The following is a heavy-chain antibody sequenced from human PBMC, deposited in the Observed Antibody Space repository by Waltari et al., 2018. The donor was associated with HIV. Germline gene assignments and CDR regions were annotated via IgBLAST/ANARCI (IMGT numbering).Heavy chain of an antibody. V-gene: IGHV3-21*01. CDR1: GFTFSSFS. CDR3: ARALTNFGGF. CDR2: ISSGSSFI. J-gene: IGHJ4*02. Sequence: EVQLVESGGGLVKPGGSLRLSCAGSGFTFSSFSMNWVRQAPGKGLEWGASISSGSSFIDDADSVKGRFTISRDNAKNSLYLQMKSLRVEDTALYYCARALTNFGGFWGQGTLVTVSS. D-gene: IGHD4-17*01.